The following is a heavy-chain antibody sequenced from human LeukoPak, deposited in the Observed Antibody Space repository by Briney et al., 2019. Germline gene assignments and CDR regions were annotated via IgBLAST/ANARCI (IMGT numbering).Heavy chain of an antibody. CDR1: GFTVSSNY. V-gene: IGHV3-7*01. CDR2: IKQDGSEK. CDR3: ARVDYDFWSGYYTGMWFDP. J-gene: IGHJ5*02. D-gene: IGHD3-3*01. Sequence: PGGSLILSCAASGFTVSSNYMSWVRQAPGKGLEWVANIKQDGSEKYYVDSVKGRFTISRDNAKNSLYLQMNSLRAEDTAVYYCARVDYDFWSGYYTGMWFDPWGQGTLVTVSS.